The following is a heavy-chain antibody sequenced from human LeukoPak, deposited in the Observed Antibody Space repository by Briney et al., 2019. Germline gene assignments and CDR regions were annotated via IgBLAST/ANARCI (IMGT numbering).Heavy chain of an antibody. V-gene: IGHV4-39*01. CDR1: GGSISSSTYC. J-gene: IGHJ3*01. CDR3: ARHGYGDYVVAFDV. CDR2: ICYSGST. D-gene: IGHD4-17*01. Sequence: SETLSLTCTVSGGSISSSTYCWGWIRQPPGKGLEWIGSICYSGSTFYNPSLKSRVTLSVDTSKNQFSLKLSSVTASDTAVYYCARHGYGDYVVAFDVWGQGTMVTVSS.